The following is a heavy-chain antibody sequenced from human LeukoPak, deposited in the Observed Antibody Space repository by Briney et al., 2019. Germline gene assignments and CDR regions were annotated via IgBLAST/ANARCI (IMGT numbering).Heavy chain of an antibody. CDR3: ARVQLWFGELFSHYFDY. CDR2: INHSGST. CDR1: GGSFSGYY. Sequence: PSETLSLTCAVYGGSFSGYYWSWIRQPPGKGLEWIGEINHSGSTNYNPSLKSRVTISVDTSKNQFSLKLSSVTAADTAVYYCARVQLWFGELFSHYFDYWGQGNLVTVSS. V-gene: IGHV4-34*01. D-gene: IGHD3-10*01. J-gene: IGHJ4*02.